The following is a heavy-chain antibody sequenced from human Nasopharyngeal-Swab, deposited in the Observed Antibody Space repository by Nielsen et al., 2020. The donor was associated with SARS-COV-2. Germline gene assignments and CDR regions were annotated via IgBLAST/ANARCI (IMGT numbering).Heavy chain of an antibody. V-gene: IGHV4-59*13. J-gene: IGHJ5*02. CDR1: GDSISSYY. Sequence: SQTLSLTCSVSGDSISSYYWSWIRQPPGKGLEWIGYISHSGSTNYNPPLTSRFTISVDTSKNQFSLTLTSVTAADTAEYYCARGLDPWGQGTLVTVSS. CDR2: ISHSGST. CDR3: ARGLDP.